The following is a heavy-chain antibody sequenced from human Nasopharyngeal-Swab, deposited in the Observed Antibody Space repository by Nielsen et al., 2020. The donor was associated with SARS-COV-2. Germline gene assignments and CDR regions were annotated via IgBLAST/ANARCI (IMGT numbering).Heavy chain of an antibody. Sequence: SETLSLTCTVSGGSISSGGYYWSWIRQHPGKGLEWIGYIYYSGSTYYNPSLKSRVTISVDTSKSQFSLKLSSVTAADTAVYYCARDVSGSSYGMDVWGQGTTVTVSS. CDR2: IYYSGST. CDR3: ARDVSGSSYGMDV. J-gene: IGHJ6*02. V-gene: IGHV4-31*03. CDR1: GGSISSGGYY. D-gene: IGHD3-10*01.